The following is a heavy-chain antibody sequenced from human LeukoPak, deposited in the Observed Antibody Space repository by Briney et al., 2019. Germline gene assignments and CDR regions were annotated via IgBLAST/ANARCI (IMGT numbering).Heavy chain of an antibody. J-gene: IGHJ4*02. D-gene: IGHD3-22*01. CDR1: GFIFNSYG. Sequence: GGSLRLSCSASGFIFNSYGMHWVRQAPGKGLEWVAVISYDGSNKYYADSVKGRFTISRDNSKNTLYLQMNSLRAEDTAVYYCARGEPYYYDSSGYYCDYWGQGTLVTVSS. V-gene: IGHV3-30*19. CDR2: ISYDGSNK. CDR3: ARGEPYYYDSSGYYCDY.